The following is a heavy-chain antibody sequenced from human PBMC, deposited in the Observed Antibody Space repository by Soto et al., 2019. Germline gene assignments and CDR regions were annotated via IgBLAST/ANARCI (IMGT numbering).Heavy chain of an antibody. CDR3: AKVRTFFDF. D-gene: IGHD3-16*01. Sequence: EVHLLESGGGLVQPGGSLRLSCAASGFAFSDYAMTWVRQAPGKGLEWVSDISDGDGATHYADSVKGRFTNSRHDSKNTPYLQTHTPRAEDAAVYYCAKVRTFFDFWGQGTLVTVSS. V-gene: IGHV3-23*01. CDR2: ISDGDGAT. J-gene: IGHJ4*02. CDR1: GFAFSDYA.